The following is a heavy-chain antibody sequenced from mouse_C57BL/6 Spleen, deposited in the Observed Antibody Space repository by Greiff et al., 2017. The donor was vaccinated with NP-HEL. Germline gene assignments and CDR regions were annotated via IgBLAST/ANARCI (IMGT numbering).Heavy chain of an antibody. V-gene: IGHV1-22*01. CDR2: INPNNGGT. CDR1: GYTFTDYN. J-gene: IGHJ3*01. D-gene: IGHD4-1*01. CDR3: ARGEWDWGPGFAY. Sequence: EVQLQQSGPELVKPGASVKMSCKASGYTFTDYNMHWVKQSHGKSLEWIGYINPNNGGTSYNQKFKGKSTLTVTKSSSTADMELRSLTSEDSAVYYGARGEWDWGPGFAYWGQGTLVTVSA.